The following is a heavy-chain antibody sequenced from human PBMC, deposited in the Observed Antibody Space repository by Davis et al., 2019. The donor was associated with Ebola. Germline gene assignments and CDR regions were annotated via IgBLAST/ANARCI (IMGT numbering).Heavy chain of an antibody. CDR3: ARTSIVGTSTTASDI. V-gene: IGHV1-18*01. Sequence: AASVPVSCKASGYNFKNYAISWVRQAPGQGLEWMGWISAYNGNTNYAQKVQGRATMTTDISTGTAYLDLRSLRSDDTAVYFCARTSIVGTSTTASDIWGQGTMVTVSS. CDR2: ISAYNGNT. CDR1: GYNFKNYA. J-gene: IGHJ3*02. D-gene: IGHD1-26*01.